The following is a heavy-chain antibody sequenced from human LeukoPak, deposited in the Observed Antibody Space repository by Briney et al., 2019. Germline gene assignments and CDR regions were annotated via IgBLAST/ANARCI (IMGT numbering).Heavy chain of an antibody. Sequence: PGRSLRLSCAASGFTFSSYSMNWVRQAPGKGLEWVSYISSSSSTIYYADSVKGRFTISRDNAKNSLYLQMNSLRAEDTAVYYCARVAPVYYGSGSYEDYWGQGTLVTVSS. CDR3: ARVAPVYYGSGSYEDY. V-gene: IGHV3-48*01. CDR1: GFTFSSYS. D-gene: IGHD3-10*01. CDR2: ISSSSSTI. J-gene: IGHJ4*02.